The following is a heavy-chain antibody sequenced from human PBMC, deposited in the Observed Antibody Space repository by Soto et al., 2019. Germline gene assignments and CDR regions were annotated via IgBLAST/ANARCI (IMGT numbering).Heavy chain of an antibody. CDR1: GFTFTPYG. CDR2: ISYDGSNK. D-gene: IGHD2-15*01. V-gene: IGHV3-30*18. Sequence: QVQLVESGGGVVQPGRSLRLSCAASGFTFTPYGMHWVRQAPGKGLEWVAVISYDGSNKYYADYVKGRFTISRDNSKNTLYLQRNSLRAEDRALYYCAKGARVVAASPTDYWGQGTLVTVSS. J-gene: IGHJ4*02. CDR3: AKGARVVAASPTDY.